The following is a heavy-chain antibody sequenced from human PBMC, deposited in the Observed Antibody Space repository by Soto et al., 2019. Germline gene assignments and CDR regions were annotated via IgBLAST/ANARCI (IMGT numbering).Heavy chain of an antibody. CDR2: IKSKTNGGTT. Sequence: GGSLRLSCAVSGFTFSNAWMSCVRQAPGKGLEWVGRIKSKTNGGTTDYAAPVKGRFTISRDDSKNALYLQLNSLKAEDTAVYYCTTDDPINKYWGQGTLVTVSS. J-gene: IGHJ4*02. V-gene: IGHV3-15*01. CDR1: GFTFSNAW. CDR3: TTDDPINKY.